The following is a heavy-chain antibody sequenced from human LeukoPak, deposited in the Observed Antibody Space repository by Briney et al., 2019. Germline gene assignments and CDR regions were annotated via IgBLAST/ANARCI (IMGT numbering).Heavy chain of an antibody. D-gene: IGHD1-1*01. CDR3: ARRPGLERYHFDY. V-gene: IGHV3-23*01. CDR2: ISGSGGST. J-gene: IGHJ4*02. Sequence: GGSLRLSCAASGFTFSSYAISWVRQAPGKGLQWVSTISGSGGSTYYADSVKGRFTISRDNSKNTLYLHMNSLRAEDTAVYYCARRPGLERYHFDYWGQGTLVTVSS. CDR1: GFTFSSYA.